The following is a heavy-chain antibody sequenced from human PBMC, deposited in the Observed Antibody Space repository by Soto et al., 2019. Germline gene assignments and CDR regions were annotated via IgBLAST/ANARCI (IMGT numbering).Heavy chain of an antibody. CDR2: IYYSGST. D-gene: IGHD3-22*01. J-gene: IGHJ6*02. CDR3: ARDSDSRVPNGMDV. Sequence: QVQLQESGPGLVKPSETLSLTCTVSGGSISSYYWSWIRQPPGKGLEWIGYIYYSGSTNYNPSLKSRVTISVDTSKNQFSLKLSSVTAADTAVYYCARDSDSRVPNGMDVWGQGTTVTVSS. V-gene: IGHV4-59*01. CDR1: GGSISSYY.